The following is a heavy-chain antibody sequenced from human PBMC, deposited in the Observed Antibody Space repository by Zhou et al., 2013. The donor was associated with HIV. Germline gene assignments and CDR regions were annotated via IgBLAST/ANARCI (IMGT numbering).Heavy chain of an antibody. V-gene: IGHV1-18*01. CDR1: GYTFTSYG. CDR2: ISAYNGNT. CDR3: ARDRNNWGPDINFDY. J-gene: IGHJ4*02. D-gene: IGHD7-27*01. Sequence: QVQVVQSGAEVKKPGASVKVSCKASGYTFTSYGISWVRQAPGQGLEWMGWISAYNGNTNYAQKLQGRVTMTTDTSTSTAYMELRSLRSDDTAVYYCARDRNNWGPDINFDYWGQGTLVTVSS.